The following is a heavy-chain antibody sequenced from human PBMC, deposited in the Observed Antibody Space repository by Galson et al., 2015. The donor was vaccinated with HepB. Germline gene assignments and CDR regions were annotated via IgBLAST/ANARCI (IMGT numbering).Heavy chain of an antibody. J-gene: IGHJ4*02. V-gene: IGHV1-46*01. D-gene: IGHD6-13*01. CDR3: ARDDIAAAGTDY. Sequence: SVKVSCKASGYTFTSYYMHWVRQAPGQGLEWMGIINPSGGSTSYAQKFQGRVTMTRDTSTSTVYMELSSLRSEDTAAYYCARDDIAAAGTDYWGQGTLVTVSS. CDR2: INPSGGST. CDR1: GYTFTSYY.